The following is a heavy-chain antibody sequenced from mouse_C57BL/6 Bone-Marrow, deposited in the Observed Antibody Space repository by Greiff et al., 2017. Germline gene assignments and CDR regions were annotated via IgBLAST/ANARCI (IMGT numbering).Heavy chain of an antibody. CDR3: ARDAESSSVWYIDV. J-gene: IGHJ1*03. CDR2: SRNKANDYTT. D-gene: IGHD1-1*01. CDR1: GFTFSDFY. V-gene: IGHV7-1*01. Sequence: EVKLVESGGGLVQSGRSLRLSCATSGFTFSDFYMEWVRQAPGKGLEWIAASRNKANDYTTEYSASVKGRFIVSRDTSHSILYLQMNALRAEDTAIFYGARDAESSSVWYIDVWGTGTTVTVSS.